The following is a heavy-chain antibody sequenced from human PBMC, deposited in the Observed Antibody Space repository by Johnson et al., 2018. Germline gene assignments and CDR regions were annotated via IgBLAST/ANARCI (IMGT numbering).Heavy chain of an antibody. J-gene: IGHJ6*03. CDR1: GYTLTSYD. D-gene: IGHD3-3*01. CDR2: MNPNSGET. Sequence: QVQLVESGAEVKRPGASVKVSCKASGYTLTSYDINWVRQATGQGLEWMGWMNPNSGETGYAQKFQGRLSMTGNTSISTAYMELSRRRSEDTAVYYCARVQRVLEWSTPHYYYYIDVWGKGTTVTVSS. V-gene: IGHV1-8*01. CDR3: ARVQRVLEWSTPHYYYYIDV.